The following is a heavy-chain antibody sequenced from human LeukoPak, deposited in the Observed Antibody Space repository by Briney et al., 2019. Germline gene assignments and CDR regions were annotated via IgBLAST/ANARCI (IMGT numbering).Heavy chain of an antibody. CDR1: GGTFSSYA. CDR3: ARDVRGSSWLPRRHYYYYGMDV. Sequence: SVKVSCKASGGTFSSYAISWVRQAPGQGLEWMGGIIPIFGTANYAQKFQGRVTITADESTSTAYMELSSLRSEDTAVYYCARDVRGSSWLPRRHYYYYGMDVWGQGTTVTVSS. V-gene: IGHV1-69*13. J-gene: IGHJ6*02. D-gene: IGHD6-13*01. CDR2: IIPIFGTA.